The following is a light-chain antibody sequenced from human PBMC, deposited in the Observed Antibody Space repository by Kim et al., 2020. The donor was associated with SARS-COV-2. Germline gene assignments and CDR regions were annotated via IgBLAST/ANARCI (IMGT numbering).Light chain of an antibody. CDR3: NSRDSNDNVV. Sequence: ALGQTLTITCQGDGLRIYYATWYHQKPGQAPILVIYVKNNRPSGIPHRFSGSSSGNTASLTITGTQAGDEADYYCNSRDSNDNVVFGGGTQLTVL. J-gene: IGLJ2*01. CDR1: GLRIYY. CDR2: VKN. V-gene: IGLV3-19*01.